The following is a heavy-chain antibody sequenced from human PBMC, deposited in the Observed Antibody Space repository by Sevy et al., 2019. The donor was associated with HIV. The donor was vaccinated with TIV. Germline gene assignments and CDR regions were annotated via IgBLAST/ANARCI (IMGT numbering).Heavy chain of an antibody. V-gene: IGHV3-11*01. CDR1: GFIFSDYY. D-gene: IGHD5-18*01. J-gene: IGHJ4*02. Sequence: GGSLRLSCAGSGFIFSDYYMSWIRQAPGKGLEWISYISSTRGSTTEYADSVKGRFTISRDNAKNSLYLQMNSLRVEDTAVYYCARESWNTDLDYWGQGTLVTVSS. CDR2: ISSTRGSTT. CDR3: ARESWNTDLDY.